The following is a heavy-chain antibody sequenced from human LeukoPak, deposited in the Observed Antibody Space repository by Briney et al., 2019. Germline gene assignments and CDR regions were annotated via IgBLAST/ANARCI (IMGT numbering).Heavy chain of an antibody. CDR3: AKGASSGWLLYWFDP. J-gene: IGHJ5*02. Sequence: GGSLRLSCAASGFTFSSYVMTWVRQAPGRGLEWVSGISGRGVSTYYADSVKGRFTISRDNSKNTLYLQINSLRAEDTAIYYCAKGASSGWLLYWFDPWGQGTLVTVSS. D-gene: IGHD6-19*01. CDR2: ISGRGVST. CDR1: GFTFSSYV. V-gene: IGHV3-23*01.